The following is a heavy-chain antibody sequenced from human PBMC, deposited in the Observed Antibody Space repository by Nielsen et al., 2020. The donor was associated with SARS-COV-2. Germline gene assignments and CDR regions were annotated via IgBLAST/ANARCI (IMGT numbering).Heavy chain of an antibody. Sequence: GGSLRLSCAVSGFSFSSHWMSWVRQVPGKGLEWVADIDPDGSDKVYVDSVKGRFTISRDNAKKSMSLQMNNLRVEDTAVYYCARDWSRAFDVWGQGTMVTVSS. D-gene: IGHD2-8*02. V-gene: IGHV3-7*01. CDR3: ARDWSRAFDV. CDR2: IDPDGSDK. J-gene: IGHJ3*01. CDR1: GFSFSSHW.